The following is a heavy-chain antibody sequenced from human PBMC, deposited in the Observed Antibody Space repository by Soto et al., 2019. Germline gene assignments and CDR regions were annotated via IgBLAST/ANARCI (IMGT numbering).Heavy chain of an antibody. D-gene: IGHD4-17*01. V-gene: IGHV3-11*06. CDR3: ARDPWDYGDYDHYYGMDV. CDR1: GFTFSDYY. CDR2: ISSSSSYT. Sequence: GGSLRLSCAASGFTFSDYYMSWIRQAPGKGLEWVSYISSSSSYTNYADSVKGRFTISRDNAKNSLYLQMNSLRAEDTAVYYCARDPWDYGDYDHYYGMDVWGQGTTVTVPS. J-gene: IGHJ6*02.